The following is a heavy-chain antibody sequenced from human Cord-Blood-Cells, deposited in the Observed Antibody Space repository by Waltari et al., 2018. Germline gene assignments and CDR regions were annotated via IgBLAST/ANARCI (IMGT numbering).Heavy chain of an antibody. V-gene: IGHV1-69*04. CDR3: ACGTGRDGYNDY. J-gene: IGHJ4*02. CDR2: IGPMLGIA. Sequence: QVQLVQSGAEVKKPGSSVKVYCKASGGTFSSYAISWVRQAPGQWLAWMGVIGPMLGIADYEPKVQGRVTITADESTSTAYMERSSLRSEETAVYYCACGTGRDGYNDYWGQGTLVTVSS. D-gene: IGHD5-12*01. CDR1: GGTFSSYA.